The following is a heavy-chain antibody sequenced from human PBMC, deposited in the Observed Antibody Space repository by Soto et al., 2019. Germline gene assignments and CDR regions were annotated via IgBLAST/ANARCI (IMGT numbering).Heavy chain of an antibody. J-gene: IGHJ4*02. CDR1: AFSVRSNY. Sequence: GGSLRLSCAVSAFSVRSNYLSWVRQAPGKGLEWAAALSSAGGAYYADSVKGRFAISRDNSKNTLYLQMDSLAAEDTAVYYCARDVIAVAGSADSWGPGTLVTVSS. CDR3: ARDVIAVAGSADS. D-gene: IGHD6-19*01. V-gene: IGHV3-53*01. CDR2: LSSAGGA.